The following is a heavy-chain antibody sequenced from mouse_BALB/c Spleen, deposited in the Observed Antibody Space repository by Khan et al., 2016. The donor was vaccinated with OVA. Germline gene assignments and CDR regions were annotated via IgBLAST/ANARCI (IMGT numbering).Heavy chain of an antibody. Sequence: QIQLVQFGPELKKPGETVKISCKPPGYTFTSFGMNWVKQAPGKGLEWMGWINTYTGEPTYADDFKGRSAFPLETTTSTAHLQINNLKNEDTVTCFSARPPYFSYAGAYWGQGTSVTVSS. V-gene: IGHV9-3-1*01. J-gene: IGHJ4*01. CDR1: GYTFTSFG. CDR2: INTYTGEP. CDR3: ARPPYFSYAGAY. D-gene: IGHD2-10*01.